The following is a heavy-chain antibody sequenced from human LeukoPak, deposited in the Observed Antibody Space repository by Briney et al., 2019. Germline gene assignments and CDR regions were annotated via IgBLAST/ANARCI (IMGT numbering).Heavy chain of an antibody. D-gene: IGHD4-17*01. CDR2: IYYSGST. J-gene: IGHJ3*02. Sequence: SETLSLTCTVSGGSISSGDYYWSWIRQPPGKGLEWIGYIYYSGSTYYNPSLKSRVTISVDTSKNQFSLKLSSVTAADTAVYYCARYDYGDYVSAFDIWGQGTMVTVSS. CDR3: ARYDYGDYVSAFDI. CDR1: GGSISSGDYY. V-gene: IGHV4-30-4*08.